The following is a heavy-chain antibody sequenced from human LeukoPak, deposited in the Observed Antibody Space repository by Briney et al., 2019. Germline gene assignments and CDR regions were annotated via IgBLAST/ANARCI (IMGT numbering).Heavy chain of an antibody. CDR2: IYHSGST. V-gene: IGHV4-4*02. CDR1: GGSISSSNW. J-gene: IGHJ4*02. D-gene: IGHD6-19*01. Sequence: SETLSLTCAVSGGSISSSNWWSWVRQPPGKGLEWIGEIYHSGSTNYNPSLKSRVTIFVDTSKNQFSLKLSSVTAADTAVYYCARAGGGQWLDFDYWGQGTLVTVSS. CDR3: ARAGGGQWLDFDY.